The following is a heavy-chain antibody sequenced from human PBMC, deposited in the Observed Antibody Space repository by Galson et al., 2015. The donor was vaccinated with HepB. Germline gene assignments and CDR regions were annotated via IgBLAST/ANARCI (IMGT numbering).Heavy chain of an antibody. J-gene: IGHJ2*01. CDR1: GFTFSNYW. CDR2: INSDGSST. Sequence: SLRLSCAASGFTFSNYWMHWVRQAPGKGLVWVSRINSDGSSTSYADSVKGRFTISRDNAKNTLYLQMNSLRAEDTAVYYCARFANHYGGNSEYWYFDLWGRGTLVTVSS. D-gene: IGHD4-23*01. CDR3: ARFANHYGGNSEYWYFDL. V-gene: IGHV3-74*01.